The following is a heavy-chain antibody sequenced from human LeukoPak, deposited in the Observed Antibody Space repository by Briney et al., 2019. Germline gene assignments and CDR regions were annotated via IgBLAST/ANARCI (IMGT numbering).Heavy chain of an antibody. V-gene: IGHV4-59*12. CDR3: ARRGSSYYDILSGPNTFEY. J-gene: IGHJ4*02. Sequence: SETLSLTCTVSGGSISSYYWSWIRQPPGKGLEWIGYIYYSGSTNYNPSLKSRVTISVDTSKKQFSLKLSSVTAADTAVYYCARRGSSYYDILSGPNTFEYWGQGTLVTVSS. CDR2: IYYSGST. D-gene: IGHD3-9*01. CDR1: GGSISSYY.